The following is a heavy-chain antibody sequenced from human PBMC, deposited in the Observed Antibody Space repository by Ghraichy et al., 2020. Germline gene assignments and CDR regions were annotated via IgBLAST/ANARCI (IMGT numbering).Heavy chain of an antibody. V-gene: IGHV1-2*02. CDR2: INPNSGGT. Sequence: ASVKVSCKASGYTFTGYYMHWVRQAPGQGLEWMGWINPNSGGTNYAQKFQGRVTMTRDTSISTAYMELSRLRSDDTAVYYCARDDDLHSSSWYGDRTYYYYYMDVWGKGTTVTVSS. D-gene: IGHD6-13*01. CDR3: ARDDDLHSSSWYGDRTYYYYYMDV. J-gene: IGHJ6*03. CDR1: GYTFTGYY.